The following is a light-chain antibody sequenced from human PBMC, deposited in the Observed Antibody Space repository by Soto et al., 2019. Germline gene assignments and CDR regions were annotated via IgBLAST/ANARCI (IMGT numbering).Light chain of an antibody. CDR2: GAS. Sequence: IVMTQYTATPSVSPGERATLSGRASQTVSNNYLAWYQQRPGQAPRLLIYGASTRATGIPARFSGSGSGTDFTLTISSLEPEDLAVYYCQQRSNWPRTFGQGTKVDIK. CDR3: QQRSNWPRT. CDR1: QTVSNNY. V-gene: IGKV3-15*01. J-gene: IGKJ1*01.